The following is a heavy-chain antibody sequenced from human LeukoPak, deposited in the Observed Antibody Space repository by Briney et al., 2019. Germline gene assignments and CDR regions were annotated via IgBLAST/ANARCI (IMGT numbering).Heavy chain of an antibody. V-gene: IGHV5-51*01. CDR2: IFPGDSDT. CDR3: ARDRNGRYAFDI. D-gene: IGHD1-14*01. J-gene: IGHJ3*02. Sequence: RGESLKISCEASEDTFNNYWIAWVRQVPGKGLEWVGIIFPGDSDTRYSPSLQGHVTTSADKSVSTAYLQWGSLKASDSAMYYCARDRNGRYAFDIWGLGQGSPSLQ. CDR1: EDTFNNYW.